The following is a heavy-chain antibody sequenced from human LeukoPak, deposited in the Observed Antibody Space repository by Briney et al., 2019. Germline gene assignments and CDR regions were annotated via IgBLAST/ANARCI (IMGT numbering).Heavy chain of an antibody. J-gene: IGHJ5*02. CDR2: VYYNGNT. CDR1: GGSISTYF. D-gene: IGHD6-13*01. CDR3: VRDRAAAGGWLDP. Sequence: PSETLSLTCTVSGGSISTYFWNWIRQPPGRGLEWIGYVYYNGNTNYNPSLKSRLTISVDTFKNQFSLKLTSVTAADTAVYYCVRDRAAAGGWLDPWGQGALVTVSS. V-gene: IGHV4-59*01.